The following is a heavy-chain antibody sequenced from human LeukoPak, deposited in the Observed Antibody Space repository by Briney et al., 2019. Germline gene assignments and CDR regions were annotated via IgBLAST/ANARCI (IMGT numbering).Heavy chain of an antibody. CDR1: GFSFHNFV. Sequence: GGSLRLSCAASGFSFHNFVVSWVRQAPGKGLEWVSAITATSSSTHDADPVQGRFTISRDNSKNTLYLQMNSLRPEDTAIYYCAKLFESGTYNNFFHYWGQGTLVTVFS. CDR2: ITATSSST. J-gene: IGHJ4*02. V-gene: IGHV3-23*01. CDR3: AKLFESGTYNNFFHY. D-gene: IGHD3-10*01.